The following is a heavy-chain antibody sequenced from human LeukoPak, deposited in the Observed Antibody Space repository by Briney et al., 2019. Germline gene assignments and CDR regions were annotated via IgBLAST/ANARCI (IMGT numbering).Heavy chain of an antibody. CDR1: GFSLSSNY. CDR3: AREYRQSNYYFDS. V-gene: IGHV3-66*02. Sequence: GGSLRLSCAASGFSLSSNYMSWVRQAPRKGLEGVSIIYGGGATKYAESVKGRFTISRDNSKNTVYLQMNSLTAEDMAVYYCAREYRQSNYYFDSWGQGTLVTVSS. J-gene: IGHJ4*02. D-gene: IGHD6-6*01. CDR2: IYGGGAT.